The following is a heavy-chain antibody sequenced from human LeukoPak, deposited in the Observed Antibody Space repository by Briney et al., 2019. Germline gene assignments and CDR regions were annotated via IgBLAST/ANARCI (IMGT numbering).Heavy chain of an antibody. D-gene: IGHD1-26*01. Sequence: GGSLRLSCAASGFTFSSYGMHWVRQAPGKGLEWVAVISYDGSNKYYADSVKGRFTISRDNSKNTLYLQMNSLRAEDTAVYHCARQETSSYNGAFDIWGQGTMVTVSS. CDR1: GFTFSSYG. CDR2: ISYDGSNK. J-gene: IGHJ3*02. CDR3: ARQETSSYNGAFDI. V-gene: IGHV3-30*03.